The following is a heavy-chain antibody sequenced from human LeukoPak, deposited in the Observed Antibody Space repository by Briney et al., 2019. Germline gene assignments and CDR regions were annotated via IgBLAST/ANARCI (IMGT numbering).Heavy chain of an antibody. CDR1: GFTFSSYG. V-gene: IGHV3-48*01. CDR2: ISSSSNIM. Sequence: GGSLRLSCAASGFTFSSYGMNWVRQAPGKGLEWVSYISSSSNIMNHADSVKGRFTTSRDNAKNSLYLHMNSLRVEDTAVYYCARGAQWPYWGQGTLVTVSS. J-gene: IGHJ4*02. D-gene: IGHD6-19*01. CDR3: ARGAQWPY.